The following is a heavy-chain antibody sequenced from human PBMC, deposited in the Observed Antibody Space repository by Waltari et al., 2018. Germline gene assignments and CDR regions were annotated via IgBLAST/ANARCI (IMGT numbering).Heavy chain of an antibody. V-gene: IGHV1-2*02. Sequence: QVQLVQSGAEVKKPGASVKVSCKASGYTFTGYYMHWVRRAPGPGLEWMGWINPNSGGTNYAQKFQGRVTMTRDTSISTAYMELSRLRSDDTAVYYCARDGSGYDSSYYYYGMDVWGQGTTVTVSS. CDR3: ARDGSGYDSSYYYYGMDV. CDR2: INPNSGGT. D-gene: IGHD5-12*01. CDR1: GYTFTGYY. J-gene: IGHJ6*02.